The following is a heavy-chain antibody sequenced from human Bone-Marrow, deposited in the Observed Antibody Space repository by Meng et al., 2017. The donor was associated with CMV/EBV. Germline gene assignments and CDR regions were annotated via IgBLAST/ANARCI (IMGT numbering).Heavy chain of an antibody. J-gene: IGHJ4*02. CDR3: ARFLYSSSWYFGY. Sequence: CKGSGYACNSYNINWVRQATGQGLEWMVGMNPNNGNTGHAQTFQGRVTMTRNTSISTAYMELSSLRSEDTAVYYCARFLYSSSWYFGYWGQGTLVTVSS. D-gene: IGHD6-13*01. V-gene: IGHV1-8*02. CDR1: GYACNSYN. CDR2: MNPNNGNT.